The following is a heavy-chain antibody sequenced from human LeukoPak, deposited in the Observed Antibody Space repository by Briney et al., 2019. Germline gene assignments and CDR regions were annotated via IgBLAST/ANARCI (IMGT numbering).Heavy chain of an antibody. CDR1: GGSISSYY. CDR3: AGERGYYYDSSGTYVPYYYYGMDV. D-gene: IGHD3-22*01. Sequence: PSETLSLTCTVSGGSISSYYWSWIRQPPGKGPEWIGYIYYSGSTNYNPSLKSRVTISVDTSKNQFSLKLSSVTAADTAVYYCAGERGYYYDSSGTYVPYYYYGMDVWGQGTTVTVSS. CDR2: IYYSGST. V-gene: IGHV4-59*01. J-gene: IGHJ6*02.